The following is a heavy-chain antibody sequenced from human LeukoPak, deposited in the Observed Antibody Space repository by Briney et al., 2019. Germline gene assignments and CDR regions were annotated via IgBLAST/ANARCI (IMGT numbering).Heavy chain of an antibody. CDR3: ARGGVEMATLGYFDY. CDR1: GGSFSGYY. Sequence: SETLSLTCAVYGGSFSGYYWSWIRQPPGKGLEWIGEINHSGSTNYNPSLKSRVTISVDTSKNQFSLKLSSVTAADTAVYYCARGGVEMATLGYFDYRGQGTLVTVSS. CDR2: INHSGST. J-gene: IGHJ4*02. D-gene: IGHD5-24*01. V-gene: IGHV4-34*01.